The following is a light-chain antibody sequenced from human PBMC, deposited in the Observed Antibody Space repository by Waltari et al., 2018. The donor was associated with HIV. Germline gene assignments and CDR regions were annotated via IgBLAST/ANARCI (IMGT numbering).Light chain of an antibody. V-gene: IGLV2-14*03. Sequence: QSALTQPASVSGSPGQSTTISCTGSSNDVGGYNYVSWYQQHPGKAPRLMIYVVSTRPSGVSDRFSGSKSGDTASLTISGLQPEDEADYYCESYTSTSVWVFGGGTRLTVL. J-gene: IGLJ3*02. CDR2: VVS. CDR1: SNDVGGYNY. CDR3: ESYTSTSVWV.